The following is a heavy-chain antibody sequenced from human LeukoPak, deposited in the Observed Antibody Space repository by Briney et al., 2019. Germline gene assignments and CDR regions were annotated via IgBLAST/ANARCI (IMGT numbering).Heavy chain of an antibody. CDR2: INAGNGNT. CDR3: ARSYSLLRGAMGY. Sequence: ASVKVSCKASGYTFITYAMHWVRQAPGQSLEWMGWINAGNGNTEYSQKFQGRVTITRDTSASTAYLELSSLTSEDTAVYYCARSYSLLRGAMGYWGQGTLVTVSS. V-gene: IGHV1-3*01. D-gene: IGHD3-10*01. CDR1: GYTFITYA. J-gene: IGHJ4*02.